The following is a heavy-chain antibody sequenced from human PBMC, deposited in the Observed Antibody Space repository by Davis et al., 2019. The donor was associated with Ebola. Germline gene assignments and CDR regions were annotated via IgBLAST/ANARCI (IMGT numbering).Heavy chain of an antibody. CDR1: GGSFSGYY. CDR2: INHSGST. J-gene: IGHJ4*02. D-gene: IGHD5-18*01. V-gene: IGHV4-34*01. Sequence: MPSETLSLTCAVYGGSFSGYYWSWIRQPPGKGLEWIGEINHSGSTNYNPSLKSRATISVDTSKNQFSLKLNSVTAADTAVYYCARDFGYSYGYGFDYWGQGTLVTVSS. CDR3: ARDFGYSYGYGFDY.